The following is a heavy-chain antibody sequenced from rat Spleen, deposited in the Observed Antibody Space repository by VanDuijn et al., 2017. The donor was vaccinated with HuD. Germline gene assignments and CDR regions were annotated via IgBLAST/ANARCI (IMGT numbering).Heavy chain of an antibody. J-gene: IGHJ2*01. D-gene: IGHD1-10*01. CDR3: ATRDNNYAY. CDR1: GFSLTSNS. CDR2: IIYDGSRT. Sequence: VQLKESGPGLVQPSQTLSLTCTVSGFSLTSNSVSWVRQAPKEGLEWVATIIYDGSRTYYRDSMKGRFTISRDHAKSTLYLQMDSLRSEDTATYYCATRDNNYAYWGQGVMVTVSS. V-gene: IGHV5S10*01.